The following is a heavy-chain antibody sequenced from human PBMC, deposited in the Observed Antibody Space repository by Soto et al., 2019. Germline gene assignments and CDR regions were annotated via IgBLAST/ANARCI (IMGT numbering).Heavy chain of an antibody. CDR2: IYYSGST. J-gene: IGHJ4*02. CDR3: ARSPAYYGSGDY. D-gene: IGHD3-10*01. V-gene: IGHV4-59*01. CDR1: GGSISSYY. Sequence: SETLSLTCTVSGGSISSYYWSWIRQPPGKGLEWIGYIYYSGSTNYTPSLKSRVTISVDTSKNQFSLKLSSVTAADTAVYYCARSPAYYGSGDYWGQGTLVTVSS.